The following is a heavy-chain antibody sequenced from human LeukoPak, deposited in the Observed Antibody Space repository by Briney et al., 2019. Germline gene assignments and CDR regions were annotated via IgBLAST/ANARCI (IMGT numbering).Heavy chain of an antibody. CDR2: MYYSEST. D-gene: IGHD2-15*01. V-gene: IGHV4-31*03. CDR1: GGSISSGGYY. J-gene: IGHJ4*02. CDR3: ARTVVVVAATPLDYFDY. Sequence: SQTLSLTCTVSGGSISSGGYYWSWIRQHPGKGLEWIGCMYYSESTYYNPSLKSRVTISVDTSKNQFSLKLSSVTAAGTAVYYCARTVVVVAATPLDYFDYWGQGTLVTVSS.